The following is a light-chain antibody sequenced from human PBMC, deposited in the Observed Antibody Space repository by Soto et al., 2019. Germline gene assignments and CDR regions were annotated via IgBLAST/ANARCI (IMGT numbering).Light chain of an antibody. Sequence: VARAALSCTANEILRSNFLAWYQQKPGQAPRLLIYDASSRAAGIPDRFSGSGSGTDFTLTITRLEPEDFAVYHCQQYDGSPRTFGQGTKVDIK. CDR1: EILRSNF. J-gene: IGKJ1*01. CDR3: QQYDGSPRT. V-gene: IGKV3-20*01. CDR2: DAS.